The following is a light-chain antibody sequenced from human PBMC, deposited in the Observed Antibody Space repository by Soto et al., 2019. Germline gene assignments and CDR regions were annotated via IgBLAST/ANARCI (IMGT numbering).Light chain of an antibody. CDR2: DVT. CDR3: SSYTSSSTWV. Sequence: QSALTQPASVSGSPGQSIAISCTGTNSDVGGYNYVSWYQQHPGNAPKVLIYDVTNRPSGVSNRFSGSKSGNMASLTISGLQAEDEADFYCSSYTSSSTWVFGGGTKVTVL. J-gene: IGLJ3*02. V-gene: IGLV2-14*03. CDR1: NSDVGGYNY.